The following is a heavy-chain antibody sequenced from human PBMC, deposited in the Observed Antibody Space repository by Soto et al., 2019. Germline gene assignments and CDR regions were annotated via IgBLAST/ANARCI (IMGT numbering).Heavy chain of an antibody. Sequence: ASVKVSCKASGXTFTSYYMHWVRQAXGXXLEWMGXINPSGGXXXXXXXXXXXXXXXXXXSTXXVYMELSSLRSEDTAVYYCARVYYDSSGYLDYWGRG. CDR3: ARVYYDSSGYLDY. J-gene: IGHJ4*02. CDR2: INPSGGXX. D-gene: IGHD3-22*01. CDR1: GXTFTSYY. V-gene: IGHV1-46*01.